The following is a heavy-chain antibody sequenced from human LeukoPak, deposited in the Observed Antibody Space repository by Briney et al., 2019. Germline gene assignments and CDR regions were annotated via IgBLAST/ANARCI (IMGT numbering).Heavy chain of an antibody. CDR2: ITPDGDDK. V-gene: IGHV3-7*01. CDR1: GFTFKNYW. J-gene: IGHJ4*02. Sequence: GGSLRLSCAASGFTFKNYWMSWVRQAPGKGLEWVANITPDGDDKYYVDSLKGRFTIPRDNTKNSLYLQLNSLRTEDTAVYYCVPGGLAVSGIDYWGQGALVTVSS. CDR3: VPGGLAVSGIDY. D-gene: IGHD6-19*01.